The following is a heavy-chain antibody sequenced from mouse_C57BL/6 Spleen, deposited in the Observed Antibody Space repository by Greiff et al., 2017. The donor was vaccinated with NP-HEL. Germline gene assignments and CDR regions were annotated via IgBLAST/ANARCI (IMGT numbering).Heavy chain of an antibody. J-gene: IGHJ3*01. D-gene: IGHD2-4*01. CDR2: ISYDGSN. Sequence: EVQLQESGPGLVKPSQSLSLTCSVTGYSITSGYYWNWIRQFPGNKLEWMGYISYDGSNNYNPSLKNRISITRDTSKNQFFLKLNSVNTEDTATYYCARRRVYYDYDGAWFAYWGQGTLVTVSA. CDR3: ARRRVYYDYDGAWFAY. CDR1: GYSITSGYY. V-gene: IGHV3-6*01.